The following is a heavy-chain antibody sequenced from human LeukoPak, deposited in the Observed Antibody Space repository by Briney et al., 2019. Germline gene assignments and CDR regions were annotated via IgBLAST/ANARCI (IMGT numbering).Heavy chain of an antibody. Sequence: PGGSLRLSCEASGFTFSSYAMHWVRQAPDKGLEWVAIIWYDGSNNYYTDSVKGRFTISRDNSKNTLYLQMNSLRGEDTAVYYCAKSKFGELISWFDPWGQGTLVTVSS. D-gene: IGHD3-10*01. V-gene: IGHV3-33*06. CDR2: IWYDGSNN. CDR1: GFTFSSYA. J-gene: IGHJ5*02. CDR3: AKSKFGELISWFDP.